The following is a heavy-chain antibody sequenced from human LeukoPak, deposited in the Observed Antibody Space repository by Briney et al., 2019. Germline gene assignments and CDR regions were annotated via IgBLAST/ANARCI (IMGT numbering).Heavy chain of an antibody. D-gene: IGHD2-15*01. CDR3: AREGGGIVVVVAAHYGMDV. V-gene: IGHV1-69*04. J-gene: IGHJ6*02. CDR2: IIPILGIA. CDR1: GGTFSSYA. Sequence: ASVKVSCTASGGTFSSYAISWVRQAPGQGLEWMGRIIPILGIANYAQKFQGRVTITADKSTSTAYMELSSLRSEDTAVYYCAREGGGIVVVVAAHYGMDVWGQGTTVTVSS.